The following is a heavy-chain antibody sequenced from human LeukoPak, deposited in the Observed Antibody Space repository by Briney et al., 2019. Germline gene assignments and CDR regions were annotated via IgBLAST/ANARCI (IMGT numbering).Heavy chain of an antibody. CDR1: GVSFSGYY. D-gene: IGHD3-22*01. Sequence: SETLSLTCAVYGVSFSGYYWSWIRQPPGKGLEWIGEINHSGSTNYNPSLKSRVTISVDTSKNQFSLKLSSVTAADTAVYYCASVRHSSGYYPDYWGQGTLVTVSS. V-gene: IGHV4-34*01. CDR2: INHSGST. J-gene: IGHJ4*02. CDR3: ASVRHSSGYYPDY.